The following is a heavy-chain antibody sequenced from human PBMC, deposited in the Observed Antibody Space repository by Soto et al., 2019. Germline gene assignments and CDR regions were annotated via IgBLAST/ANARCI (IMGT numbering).Heavy chain of an antibody. Sequence: PSETLSLTCTVSGGSISSSSYYWGWIRQPPGKGLEWIGSIYYSGSTYYNPSLKSRVTISVDTSKNQFSLKLSSVTAADTAVYYCARKGIYGNFDYWGQGTLVTVSS. D-gene: IGHD4-17*01. CDR3: ARKGIYGNFDY. J-gene: IGHJ4*02. CDR2: IYYSGST. V-gene: IGHV4-39*01. CDR1: GGSISSSSYY.